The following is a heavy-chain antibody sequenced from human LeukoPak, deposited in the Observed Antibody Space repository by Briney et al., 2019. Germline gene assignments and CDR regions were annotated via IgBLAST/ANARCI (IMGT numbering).Heavy chain of an antibody. CDR1: GFTFSSYA. D-gene: IGHD2-21*02. Sequence: GGSLRLSCAASGFTFSSYAMSWVRQAPGKGLEWVSAISGSGGSTYYADSVKGRFTISRDNPKNTLYLQMNSLSAEDTAVCYCVGEPVTGGFFDYWGKGTLVTVSS. V-gene: IGHV3-23*01. CDR3: VGEPVTGGFFDY. J-gene: IGHJ4*02. CDR2: ISGSGGST.